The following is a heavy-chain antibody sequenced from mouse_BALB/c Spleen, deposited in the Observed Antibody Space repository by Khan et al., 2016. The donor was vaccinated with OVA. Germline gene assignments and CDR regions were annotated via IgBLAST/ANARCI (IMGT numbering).Heavy chain of an antibody. V-gene: IGHV5-6*01. CDR1: GFTFSTYG. J-gene: IGHJ3*01. CDR3: TRLAYYYDSEGFAY. Sequence: IQLVQSGGDLVKPGGSLKLSCAASGFTFSTYGMSWVRQTPDKKLEWVATVSTGGGYTYYPDSVKGRFTISRDNAKNTLYLQMSGLKSEDTAMFYWTRLAYYYDSEGFAYWGQGTLVTVSA. D-gene: IGHD1-1*01. CDR2: VSTGGGYT.